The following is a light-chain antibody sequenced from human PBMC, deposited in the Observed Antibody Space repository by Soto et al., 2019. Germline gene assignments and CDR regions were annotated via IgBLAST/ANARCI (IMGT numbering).Light chain of an antibody. CDR3: RQYGRSLGFA. CDR1: QSVSSDF. CDR2: GAS. V-gene: IGKV3-20*01. Sequence: EIVLTQSPGTLSLSPGEIATLSCRASQSVSSDFLAWYQEKPGQAPRLLIYGASNRATGIPDRFSGSGSGTNFTLTISRLEPEDFAVYYCRQYGRSLGFAFGGGTKVDIK. J-gene: IGKJ4*01.